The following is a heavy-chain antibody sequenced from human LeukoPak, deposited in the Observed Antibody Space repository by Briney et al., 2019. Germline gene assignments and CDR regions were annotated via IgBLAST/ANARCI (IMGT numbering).Heavy chain of an antibody. CDR2: IHSGGST. V-gene: IGHV3-53*01. J-gene: IGHJ6*03. CDR3: ARAYSGYYYYMDV. D-gene: IGHD3-10*01. CDR1: GFTVSSNY. Sequence: GGSLRLSCAASGFTVSSNYMSWVRQAPGKGLEWVSVIHSGGSTYYADSVKGRFTISRDNSKNTLYLQMNSLRAEDTAVYYCARAYSGYYYYMDVWGKGTTVTVSS.